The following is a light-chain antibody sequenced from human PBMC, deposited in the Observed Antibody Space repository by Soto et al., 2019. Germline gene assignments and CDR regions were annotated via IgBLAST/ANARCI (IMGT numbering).Light chain of an antibody. CDR2: EVS. Sequence: QSALTQPPSASGSPGQSVTISCTGTSSDVGGYNYVSWYQQHPGKAPKLMIYEVSKRPSGVPDRFSGSKSGNTASLTVSGLQADDEADYYCSSYAGSNNLYVFGTGTKVTV. CDR1: SSDVGGYNY. J-gene: IGLJ1*01. CDR3: SSYAGSNNLYV. V-gene: IGLV2-8*01.